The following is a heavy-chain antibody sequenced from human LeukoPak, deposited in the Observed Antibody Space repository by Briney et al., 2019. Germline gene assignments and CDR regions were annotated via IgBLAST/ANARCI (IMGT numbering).Heavy chain of an antibody. D-gene: IGHD2-15*01. V-gene: IGHV3-21*01. CDR1: GFTFSSYS. CDR3: ARDRGSGTFDY. Sequence: GGSLRLSCAASGFTFSSYSMNWVRQAPGKGLEWVSSTSSSSSYIYYADSVKGRFTISRDNANNSLYLQMNSLRAEDTAVYYCARDRGSGTFDYWGQGTLVTVSS. CDR2: TSSSSSYI. J-gene: IGHJ4*02.